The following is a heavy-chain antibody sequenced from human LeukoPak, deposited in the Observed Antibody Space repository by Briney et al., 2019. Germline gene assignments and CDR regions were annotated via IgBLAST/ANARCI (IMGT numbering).Heavy chain of an antibody. CDR2: ISYDGSNK. CDR1: GFTFSSYA. D-gene: IGHD3-3*02. J-gene: IGHJ4*02. Sequence: GGSLRLSCAASGFTFSSYAMHWVRQAPGKGLEWVAVISYDGSNKYYADSVKGRFTIPRGNSKNTLYLQMNSLRAEDTAVYYCARDILSGNPDFDYWGQGTLVTVSS. V-gene: IGHV3-30-3*01. CDR3: ARDILSGNPDFDY.